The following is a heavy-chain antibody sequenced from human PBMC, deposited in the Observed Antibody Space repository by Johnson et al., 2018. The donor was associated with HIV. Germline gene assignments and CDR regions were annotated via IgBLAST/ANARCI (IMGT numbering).Heavy chain of an antibody. CDR1: GFSFSRYA. Sequence: QVYLVESGGGVVQPGRSLRLSCAASGFSFSRYAMHWVRQAPGKGLECVTLISYDGSDINYADSVKGRFTISRDNSENTLSLQMNSLRAEDTAVYYCARDDYGSIDFWGQGTLVTVSS. J-gene: IGHJ3*01. CDR2: ISYDGSDI. D-gene: IGHD4-17*01. CDR3: ARDDYGSIDF. V-gene: IGHV3-30*04.